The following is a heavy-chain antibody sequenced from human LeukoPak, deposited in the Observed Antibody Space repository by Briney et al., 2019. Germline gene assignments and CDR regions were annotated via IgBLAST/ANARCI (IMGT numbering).Heavy chain of an antibody. D-gene: IGHD2-15*01. J-gene: IGHJ5*02. CDR3: ARDRYFSGA. CDR2: IKHEGSEK. V-gene: IGHV3-7*01. CDR1: GFTFGIHW. Sequence: GGSLRLSCAASGFTFGIHWMSWVRQAPGKGLEWVANIKHEGSEKYYVGSVKGRFTISRDNAKNSLYLQMNSLRAEDTAVYYCARDRYFSGAWGQGTLVSVSS.